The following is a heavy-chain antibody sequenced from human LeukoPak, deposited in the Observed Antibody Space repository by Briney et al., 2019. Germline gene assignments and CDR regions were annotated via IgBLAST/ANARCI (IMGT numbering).Heavy chain of an antibody. CDR1: GGSISSSSYY. V-gene: IGHV4-39*07. D-gene: IGHD3-10*01. J-gene: IGHJ4*02. Sequence: TSETLSLTCTVSGGSISSSSYYWGWIRQPPGKGLEWSGSIYYSGSTYYNPSLKSRVTISVDTSKYQFSLKLSSEIAADTAVYYCARVLRVRGAAAAFDYWGQGTLVTVSS. CDR2: IYYSGST. CDR3: ARVLRVRGAAAAFDY.